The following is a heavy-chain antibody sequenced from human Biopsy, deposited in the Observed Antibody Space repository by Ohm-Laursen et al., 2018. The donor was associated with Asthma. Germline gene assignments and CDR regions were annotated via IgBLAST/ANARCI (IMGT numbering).Heavy chain of an antibody. V-gene: IGHV3-30*03. CDR2: VTYDGISQ. J-gene: IGHJ4*02. CDR3: ARDVMEWYLPAFDF. CDR1: GFTSSNYG. Sequence: SLRLSCAASGFTSSNYGMHWVRQVAGKGLDWVAVVTYDGISQYYAESVKGRFTISRDDSKNTLYLQMNSLRPDDTAVYYCARDVMEWYLPAFDFWGQGTLVTVSS. D-gene: IGHD3-3*01.